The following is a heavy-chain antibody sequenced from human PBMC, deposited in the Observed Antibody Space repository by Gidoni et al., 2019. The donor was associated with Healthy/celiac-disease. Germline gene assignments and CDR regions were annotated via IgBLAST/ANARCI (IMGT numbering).Heavy chain of an antibody. J-gene: IGHJ4*02. CDR3: ARIQYNWNYDDY. CDR1: GYTFTSYD. CDR2: MNPNSGNT. V-gene: IGHV1-8*01. Sequence: QVQLVQSGAEVKKPGASVKVSCKAPGYTFTSYDINWVRQATGQGLEWMGWMNPNSGNTGYAQKFQGRVTMTRNTSISTAYMELSSLRSEATAVYYCARIQYNWNYDDYWGQGTLVTVSS. D-gene: IGHD1-7*01.